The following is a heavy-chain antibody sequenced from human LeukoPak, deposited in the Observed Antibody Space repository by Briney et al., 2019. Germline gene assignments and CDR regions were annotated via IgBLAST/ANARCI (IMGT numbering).Heavy chain of an antibody. CDR1: GFTFSSYN. CDR2: ISSSSSYI. V-gene: IGHV3-21*01. J-gene: IGHJ4*02. CDR3: ARDLRPSTVTDFDY. D-gene: IGHD4-11*01. Sequence: GGSLRLSCAASGFTFSSYNMNWVRQAPGKGLEWVSSISSSSSYIYYADSVKGRFTISRDNAKNSLYLQMNSLRAEDTAVYYCARDLRPSTVTDFDYWGQGTLVTVSS.